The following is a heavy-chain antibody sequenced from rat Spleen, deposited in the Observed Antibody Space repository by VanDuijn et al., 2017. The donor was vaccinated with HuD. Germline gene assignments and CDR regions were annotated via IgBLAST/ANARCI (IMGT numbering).Heavy chain of an antibody. CDR3: AKEANYGGLMDA. J-gene: IGHJ4*01. Sequence: EVQLVESGGGLVQPRRSLKLSCAASGFTFSDYGMHWIRQAPTKGLEWVATINYDGRSTFYRDSVRDRFTISRDNGKNTLYLQMDSLTSEDTATYYCAKEANYGGLMDAWGQGASVTVSS. D-gene: IGHD1-11*01. V-gene: IGHV5-29*01. CDR2: INYDGRST. CDR1: GFTFSDYG.